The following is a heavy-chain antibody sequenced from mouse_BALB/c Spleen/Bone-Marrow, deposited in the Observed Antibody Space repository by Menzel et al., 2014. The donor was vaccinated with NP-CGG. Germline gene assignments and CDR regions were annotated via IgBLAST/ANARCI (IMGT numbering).Heavy chain of an antibody. CDR1: GYTFSSYW. Sequence: QVQLQQSGAELMKPGASVKISCKATGYTFSSYWIEWVKQRPGHGLEWIGEILPGSGSTNYNEKFKGKATFTADTSSNTAYMQLSSLTSEDSAVYYCAGFDYYRDYFDYWGQGTTLTVSS. CDR2: ILPGSGST. D-gene: IGHD1-1*01. CDR3: AGFDYYRDYFDY. J-gene: IGHJ2*01. V-gene: IGHV1-9*01.